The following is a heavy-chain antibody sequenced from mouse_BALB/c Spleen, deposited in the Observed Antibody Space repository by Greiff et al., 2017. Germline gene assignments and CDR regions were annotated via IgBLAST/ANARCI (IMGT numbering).Heavy chain of an antibody. CDR3: TRDHDGYYVDYFDY. D-gene: IGHD2-3*01. V-gene: IGHV5-6-4*01. CDR1: GFTFSSYT. J-gene: IGHJ2*01. Sequence: EVMLVESGGGLVKPGGSLKLSCAASGFTFSSYTMSWVRQTPEKRLEWVATISSGGSYTYYPDSVKGRFTISRDNAKNTLYLQMSSLKSEDTAMYYCTRDHDGYYVDYFDYWGQGTTLTVSS. CDR2: ISSGGSYT.